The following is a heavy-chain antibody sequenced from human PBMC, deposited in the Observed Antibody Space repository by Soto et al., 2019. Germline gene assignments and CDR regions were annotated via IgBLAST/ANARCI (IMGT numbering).Heavy chain of an antibody. V-gene: IGHV3-15*07. CDR2: IKSKTDGGTT. CDR3: TTGSWGYMAYYYGMDV. J-gene: IGHJ6*02. D-gene: IGHD5-18*01. CDR1: GFTFSNAW. Sequence: GGSLRLSCAASGFTFSNAWMNWVRQAPGKGLEWVGRIKSKTDGGTTDYAAPVKGRFTISRDDSKNTLYLQMNSLKTEDTAVYYCTTGSWGYMAYYYGMDVWGQGTTVTVSS.